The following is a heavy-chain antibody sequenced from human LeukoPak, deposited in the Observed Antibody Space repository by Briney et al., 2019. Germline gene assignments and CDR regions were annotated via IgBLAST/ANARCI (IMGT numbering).Heavy chain of an antibody. CDR2: ISGSGGST. D-gene: IGHD3-22*01. J-gene: IGHJ4*02. V-gene: IGHV3-23*01. CDR3: AKVSQTYYYDSSGYNDFDY. CDR1: GFTFSGYA. Sequence: GGSLRLSCAASGFTFSGYAMSWVRQAPGKGLEWVSAISGSGGSTYYADSVKGRFTISRDNSKNTLYLQMNSLRAEDTAVYYCAKVSQTYYYDSSGYNDFDYWGQGTLVTVSS.